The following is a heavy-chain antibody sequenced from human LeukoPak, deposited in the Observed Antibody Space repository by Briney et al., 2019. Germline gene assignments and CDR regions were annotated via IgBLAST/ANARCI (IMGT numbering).Heavy chain of an antibody. V-gene: IGHV4-34*01. J-gene: IGHJ4*02. Sequence: SETLSLTCAVYGESFSGHYWTWIRQPPGRGLEWIGEINHSGSTTSNPSPNNRVTISVDTSKNQFSLKLTSVTAADTAVYYCARPRYGSGSLDSWGQGTLVTVSS. CDR3: ARPRYGSGSLDS. CDR1: GESFSGHY. CDR2: INHSGST. D-gene: IGHD3-10*01.